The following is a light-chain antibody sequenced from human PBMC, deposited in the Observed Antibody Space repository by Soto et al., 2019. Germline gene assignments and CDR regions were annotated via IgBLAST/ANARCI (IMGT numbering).Light chain of an antibody. CDR2: GSS. CDR3: QQYGSSPPYT. CDR1: QSVSNKY. J-gene: IGKJ2*01. V-gene: IGKV3-20*01. Sequence: EVVLTQSPGTLSLSPGERATLSCRASQSVSNKYLAWYQQKPGQAPRLLIFGSSDRATGIPDRFNGSGSGTDFTLTISRLEPEDFAVYYCQQYGSSPPYTFGQGTKLEIK.